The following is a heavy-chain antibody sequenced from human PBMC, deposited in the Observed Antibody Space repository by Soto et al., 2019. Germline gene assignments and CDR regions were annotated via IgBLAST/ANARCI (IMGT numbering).Heavy chain of an antibody. V-gene: IGHV4-39*01. CDR1: GGSISSSSYY. CDR2: IYYSGST. J-gene: IGHJ5*02. D-gene: IGHD4-4*01. CDR3: ASSTVTTYRFDP. Sequence: SETLSLTCTVSGGSISSSSYYWGWILQPPGKGLEWIGSIYYSGSTYYNPSLKSRVTISVDTSKNQFSLKLSSVTAADTAVYYCASSTVTTYRFDPWGQRTLVTVSS.